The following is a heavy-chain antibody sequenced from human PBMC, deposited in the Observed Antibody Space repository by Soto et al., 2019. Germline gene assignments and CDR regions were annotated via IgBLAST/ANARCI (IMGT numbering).Heavy chain of an antibody. CDR2: IYHSGST. D-gene: IGHD2-2*01. V-gene: IGHV4-4*02. CDR3: ARVVGGYYYGMDV. CDR1: GGYISGSNW. Sequence: SETLSLTCAVAGGYISGSNWWSWVRKPPGKGLEWIGEIYHSGSTNYNPSLKSRVTISVDKSKNQFSLKLSSVTAADTAVYYCARVVGGYYYGMDVWGQGTTVTVSS. J-gene: IGHJ6*02.